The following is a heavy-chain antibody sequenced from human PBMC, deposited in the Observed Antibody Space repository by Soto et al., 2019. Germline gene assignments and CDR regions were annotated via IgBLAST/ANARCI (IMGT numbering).Heavy chain of an antibody. Sequence: SETLSLTCSVTGASVSTYSWSWIRQSPGKGLEWIGYIHYSGGTNYTPSLRSRVTISVDTSKNQLSLNLTSLTAADTAVYYCARGGHYGSAVFNWFDPWGQGTLVTVSS. CDR3: ARGGHYGSAVFNWFDP. CDR2: IHYSGGT. CDR1: GASVSTYS. D-gene: IGHD3-10*01. V-gene: IGHV4-59*02. J-gene: IGHJ5*02.